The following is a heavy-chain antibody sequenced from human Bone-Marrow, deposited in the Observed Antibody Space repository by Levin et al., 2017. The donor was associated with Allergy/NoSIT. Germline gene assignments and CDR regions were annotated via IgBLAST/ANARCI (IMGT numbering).Heavy chain of an antibody. CDR1: GFTFSRYD. Sequence: PGGSLRLSCAASGFTFSRYDMHWVRQVTGKGLEWVSAIGTSDDTYYPGSVEGRFAISREDAKNSVYLQMNSLRAGDTAMYFCVRERTGTGRAFDIWGQGTMVTVSS. CDR3: VRERTGTGRAFDI. CDR2: IGTSDDT. V-gene: IGHV3-13*01. J-gene: IGHJ3*02. D-gene: IGHD1-1*01.